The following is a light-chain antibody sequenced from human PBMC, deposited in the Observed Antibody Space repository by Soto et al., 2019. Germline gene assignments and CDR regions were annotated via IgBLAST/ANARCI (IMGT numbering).Light chain of an antibody. CDR1: SSDVGAYKY. Sequence: QSALTQPPSASGSPGQSVTISCTGTSSDVGAYKYVSWYQQYPGKAPKLMIYEVTKRPSGVPDRFSGSKSGNTASLTVSGPQAEDEADYYCTSYVGNDIWVFGGGTKVTFL. J-gene: IGLJ3*02. CDR3: TSYVGNDIWV. CDR2: EVT. V-gene: IGLV2-8*01.